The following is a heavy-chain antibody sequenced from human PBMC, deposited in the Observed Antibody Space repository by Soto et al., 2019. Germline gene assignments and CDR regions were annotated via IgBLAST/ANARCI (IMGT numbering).Heavy chain of an antibody. V-gene: IGHV1-69*02. Sequence: SVKVSCKASGGTFSRYSITWVRQAPGHGLEWIGRIIPIFGIASYAQKFQGRVTITADESTSTAYMELSSLRSDDTAVYYCARLVIPAGQDDYWGQGTLVTVSS. CDR2: IIPIFGIA. CDR3: ARLVIPAGQDDY. J-gene: IGHJ4*02. D-gene: IGHD3-9*01. CDR1: GGTFSRYS.